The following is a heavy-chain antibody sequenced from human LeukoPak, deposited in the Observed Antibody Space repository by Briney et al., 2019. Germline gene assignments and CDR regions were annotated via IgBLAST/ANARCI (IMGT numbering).Heavy chain of an antibody. CDR2: IYSGGGT. Sequence: GGSLRLSCAASGFTVSDNYMSWVRQAPGKGLKWLSVIYSGGGTYYADSVKGRFTISRDNSKNTLFLRMNSLRDEDTALYYCAKDITGGRSSPYFDSWGQGTLVTVSS. D-gene: IGHD1-14*01. V-gene: IGHV3-53*05. J-gene: IGHJ4*02. CDR1: GFTVSDNY. CDR3: AKDITGGRSSPYFDS.